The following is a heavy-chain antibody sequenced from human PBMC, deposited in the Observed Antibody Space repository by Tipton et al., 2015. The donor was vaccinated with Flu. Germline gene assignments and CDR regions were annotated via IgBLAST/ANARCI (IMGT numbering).Heavy chain of an antibody. V-gene: IGHV4-38-2*02. Sequence: LRLSCSVSSDSIRSDYYWGWIRQPPGKGLEWIGNIFHTGNTYYNPSLRSRVSISVDRSKNQFSLKVISVTAADTAVYYCARRSYSNYVSDPKNWYDPRGKGTMVSVTS. CDR3: ARRSYSNYVSDPKNWYDP. CDR2: IFHTGNT. J-gene: IGHJ5*02. D-gene: IGHD4-11*01. CDR1: SDSIRSDYY.